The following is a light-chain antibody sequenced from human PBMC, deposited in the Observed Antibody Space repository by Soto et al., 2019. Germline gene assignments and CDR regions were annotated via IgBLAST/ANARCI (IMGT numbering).Light chain of an antibody. J-gene: IGKJ1*01. V-gene: IGKV3-15*01. CDR1: QSVSSK. Sequence: EIMMTQSPATVSVSPGEGATLSCRASQSVSSKLAWYQQKPGQAPRLLIYGASTRATGIPARFSGSGSGTEFTLIISSLQSEDSAVYYCQQYNSWLWTFGQGTKLDIK. CDR3: QQYNSWLWT. CDR2: GAS.